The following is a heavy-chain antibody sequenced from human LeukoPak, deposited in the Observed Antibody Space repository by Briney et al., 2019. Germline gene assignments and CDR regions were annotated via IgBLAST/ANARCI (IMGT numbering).Heavy chain of an antibody. D-gene: IGHD4-11*01. Sequence: GRSLRLSCATSGFTFSHYGMHRVRQAPGKGLEWVAVIWSDGSNRYYGDPVKGRFTISRDNFQRTVYLQMNSLRAEDTAVYYCAKDAQRGFDYSNSLDNWGQGTLVTVSS. CDR1: GFTFSHYG. CDR2: IWSDGSNR. CDR3: AKDAQRGFDYSNSLDN. V-gene: IGHV3-33*06. J-gene: IGHJ4*02.